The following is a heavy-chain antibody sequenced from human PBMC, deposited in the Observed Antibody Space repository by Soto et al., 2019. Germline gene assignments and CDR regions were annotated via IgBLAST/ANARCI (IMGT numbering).Heavy chain of an antibody. CDR3: ARGSSGWSSIRLDD. Sequence: TLSLTCTFSIGSITIVNSYWSGIRQFPGKGLEWIGYIYYSGSSYYNPSLKGRVTISEDTSKKQFSLKLNSVTAADTAVYYCARGSSGWSSIRLDDWGQGTMVTVSS. D-gene: IGHD6-19*01. V-gene: IGHV4-31*03. CDR2: IYYSGSS. CDR1: IGSITIVNSY. J-gene: IGHJ4*02.